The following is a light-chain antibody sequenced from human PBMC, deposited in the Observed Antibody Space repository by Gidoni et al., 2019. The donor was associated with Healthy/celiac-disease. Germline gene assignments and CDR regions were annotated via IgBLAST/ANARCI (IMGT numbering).Light chain of an antibody. CDR2: GNS. V-gene: IGLV1-40*01. CDR1: SSNIGAGYY. J-gene: IGLJ2*01. CDR3: QSYDSSLSGLVV. Sequence: QSVLTQPTSVSGAPGQRVTISCTGSSSNIGAGYYVHWYQQLPGTAPKLLIYGNSNRPSGVPDRFSGSKSGTSASLAITGLQAEDEADYYCQSYDSSLSGLVVFGGGTKLTVL.